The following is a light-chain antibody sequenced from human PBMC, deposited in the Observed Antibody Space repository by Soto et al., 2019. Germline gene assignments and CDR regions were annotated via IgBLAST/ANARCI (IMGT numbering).Light chain of an antibody. J-gene: IGKJ1*01. V-gene: IGKV1-39*01. CDR1: QSISTY. Sequence: DIQLTQSPSSLSSSVGDRITITCRASQSISTYLNWYQQKPGEAPTLLVYDSSTLQSGVPSRFSGSGFGAEFTLTVSSLQPEDFATCYCQQSYSNPTWTFGQGTKVDIK. CDR2: DSS. CDR3: QQSYSNPTWT.